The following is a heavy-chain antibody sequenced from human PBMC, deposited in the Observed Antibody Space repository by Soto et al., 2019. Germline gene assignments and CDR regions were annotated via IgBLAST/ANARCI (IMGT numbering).Heavy chain of an antibody. J-gene: IGHJ5*02. CDR3: AHDRLQHLVRGWLDP. Sequence: QVRLVESGGGVVQPGRSLRLSCVASGFTLSGYGMHWVRQAPGKGLEWLGVISYDGTNTYYADSVKGRFTVSSDNSKNTHYLQMNSLSPEDTAVYYCAHDRLQHLVRGWLDPWGQGTLVTVSS. CDR2: ISYDGTNT. V-gene: IGHV3-30*18. D-gene: IGHD3-10*01. CDR1: GFTLSGYG.